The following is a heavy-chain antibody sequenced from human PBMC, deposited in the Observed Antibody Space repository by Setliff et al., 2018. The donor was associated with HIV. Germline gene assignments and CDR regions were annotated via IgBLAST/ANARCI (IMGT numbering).Heavy chain of an antibody. CDR2: IRSKAYGGTI. D-gene: IGHD3-3*01. CDR3: TRDIGEAYYNFWDAYEYFDY. V-gene: IGHV3-49*04. Sequence: PGGSLRLSCTTSGFTFGDYAMSWVRQAPGKGLEWVGFIRSKAYGGTIEYAASVKGRFTISRDDSKSIAYLQMNSLKTEDTAVYYCTRDIGEAYYNFWDAYEYFDYWGQGTQVTVSS. CDR1: GFTFGDYA. J-gene: IGHJ4*02.